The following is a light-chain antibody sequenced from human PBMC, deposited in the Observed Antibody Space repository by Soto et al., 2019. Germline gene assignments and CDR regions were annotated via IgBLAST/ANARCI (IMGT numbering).Light chain of an antibody. CDR3: QQRSNWPPYT. Sequence: EIVLTQSPATLSLSPGERATLSCRASQSVSSYLAWYQQKPGQAPRLLIYAASNRATGIPARFSGSGSGTDFTLTISSPEPEDFAVYYCQQRSNWPPYTFGQGTKLEIK. CDR2: AAS. J-gene: IGKJ2*01. CDR1: QSVSSY. V-gene: IGKV3-11*01.